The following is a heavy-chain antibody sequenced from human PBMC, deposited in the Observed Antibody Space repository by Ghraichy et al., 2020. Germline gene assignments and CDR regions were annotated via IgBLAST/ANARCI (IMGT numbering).Heavy chain of an antibody. V-gene: IGHV3-7*03. CDR1: GFTFSSYG. D-gene: IGHD3-3*01. CDR3: AREDQDYDFWGGYYVLAVDI. CDR2: IKQDGSEK. Sequence: GGSLRLSCAASGFTFSSYGMSWVRQAPGKGLEWVANIKQDGSEKYYVDSVKGRFTISRDNSKNSLYLQMNSLRAEDTAVYYCAREDQDYDFWGGYYVLAVDIWGHRRMGTVSS. J-gene: IGHJ3*02.